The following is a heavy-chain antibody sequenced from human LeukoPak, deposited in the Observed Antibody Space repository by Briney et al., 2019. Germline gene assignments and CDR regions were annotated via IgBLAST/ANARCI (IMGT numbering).Heavy chain of an antibody. CDR2: IPYDGSNK. D-gene: IGHD4-17*01. V-gene: IGHV3-30*04. J-gene: IGHJ3*02. Sequence: GRSLRLSCAASGFTFSSYAMHWVRQAPGKGLEWVAVIPYDGSNKYYADSVKGRFTISRDNSKNTLYLQMNSLRAEDTAVYYCARAQGDYFAFDIWGQGTMVTVSS. CDR1: GFTFSSYA. CDR3: ARAQGDYFAFDI.